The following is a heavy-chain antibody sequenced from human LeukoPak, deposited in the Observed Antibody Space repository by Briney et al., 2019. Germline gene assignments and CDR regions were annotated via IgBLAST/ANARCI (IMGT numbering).Heavy chain of an antibody. CDR3: AALQRPAAIDY. CDR2: IYYSGRT. J-gene: IGHJ4*02. V-gene: IGHV4-30-4*01. D-gene: IGHD2-2*01. Sequence: SQTLSLTCTVSGGSISSGDYYWSWIRQPPGKGLEWTGYIYYSGRTYYNPSLKSRVTISVDTSKNQFSLNLTSVTAADTAVYYCAALQRPAAIDYWGQGTLVTVSS. CDR1: GGSISSGDYY.